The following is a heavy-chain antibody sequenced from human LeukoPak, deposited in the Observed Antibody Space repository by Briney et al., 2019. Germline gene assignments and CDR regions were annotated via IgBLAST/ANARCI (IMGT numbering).Heavy chain of an antibody. V-gene: IGHV4-31*03. CDR2: IYYSGST. J-gene: IGHJ4*02. D-gene: IGHD3-22*01. Sequence: SQTLSLTCTVSGGSIRSGGYYWSWIRQHPGKGLEWIGYIYYSGSTYYNPSLKSRVTISVDTSKNQFSLKLSSVTAADTAVYYCARGPDSSGYYYPAAVDYWGQGTLVTVSS. CDR1: GGSIRSGGYY. CDR3: ARGPDSSGYYYPAAVDY.